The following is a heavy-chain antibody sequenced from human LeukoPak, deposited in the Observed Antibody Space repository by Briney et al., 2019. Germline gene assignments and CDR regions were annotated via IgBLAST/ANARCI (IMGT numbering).Heavy chain of an antibody. J-gene: IGHJ5*02. V-gene: IGHV1-69*05. CDR2: IIPIFGTA. CDR3: AREHCSSTSCYLWWFDP. D-gene: IGHD2-2*01. Sequence: GSSVNVSCKASGGTFSSYAISWVRQAPGQGLEWMGGIIPIFGTANNAQKFQGRGTITTDKSTSTAYMELSSLRSEDTAAYDCAREHCSSTSCYLWWFDPWGQGTLVTVSS. CDR1: GGTFSSYA.